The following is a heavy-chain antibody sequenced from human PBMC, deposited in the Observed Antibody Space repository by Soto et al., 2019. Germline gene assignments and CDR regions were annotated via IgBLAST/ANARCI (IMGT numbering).Heavy chain of an antibody. J-gene: IGHJ4*02. Sequence: ESLSLSCPVSGGSITSGSYYRGCSRQPPGEGLGCIGGIYYSGSTYNNPSLKSRVTISVDTSKNQCSLKLSYVTAADTAVYYCASCYSAWFGEPIFDYWGQGTPVTVYS. CDR1: GGSITSGSYY. V-gene: IGHV4-39*01. CDR3: ASCYSAWFGEPIFDY. CDR2: IYYSGST. D-gene: IGHD3-10*01.